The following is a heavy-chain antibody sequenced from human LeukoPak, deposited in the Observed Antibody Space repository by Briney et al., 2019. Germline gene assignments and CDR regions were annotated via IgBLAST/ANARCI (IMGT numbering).Heavy chain of an antibody. Sequence: ASVKVSCKASGYTFTSYDINWVRQATGQGLEWMGWMNPNSGNTGYAQKFQGRVTMTRNTSISTAYMELSSLRSEDTAVYYCARRELIWFGELSGWFDPWGQGTLVTVSS. CDR1: GYTFTSYD. CDR3: ARRELIWFGELSGWFDP. J-gene: IGHJ5*02. CDR2: MNPNSGNT. D-gene: IGHD3-10*01. V-gene: IGHV1-8*01.